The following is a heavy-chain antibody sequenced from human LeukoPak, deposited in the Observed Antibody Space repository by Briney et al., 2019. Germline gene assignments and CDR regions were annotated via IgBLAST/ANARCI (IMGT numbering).Heavy chain of an antibody. CDR2: ISGSGGST. CDR3: AKDGMGVVAATFWFDP. CDR1: GFTFSSYA. J-gene: IGHJ5*02. D-gene: IGHD2-15*01. Sequence: GGSLRLSCAASGFTFSSYAMSWVRQAPGKGLEWVSAISGSGGSTYYADSVKGRFTISRDNSKNTLYLQMNRLRAEDTAVYYCAKDGMGVVAATFWFDPWGQGTLVTVSS. V-gene: IGHV3-23*01.